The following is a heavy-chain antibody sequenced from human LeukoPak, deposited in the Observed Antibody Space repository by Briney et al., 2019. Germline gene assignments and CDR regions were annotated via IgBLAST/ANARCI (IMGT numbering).Heavy chain of an antibody. J-gene: IGHJ6*02. CDR1: GFTFSDYY. V-gene: IGHV3-11*01. Sequence: GGSLRLSCAASGFTFSDYYMSWIRQAPGKGLEWVSYISSSGSTIYYADSVKGRFTISRDNAKNSLYLQMNSLRAEDTALYYCAKGVLYYYYGMDVWGQGTTVTVSS. CDR2: ISSSGSTI. CDR3: AKGVLYYYYGMDV.